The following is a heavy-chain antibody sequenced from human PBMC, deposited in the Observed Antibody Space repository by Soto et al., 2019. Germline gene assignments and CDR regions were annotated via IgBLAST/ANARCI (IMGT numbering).Heavy chain of an antibody. D-gene: IGHD4-4*01. V-gene: IGHV4-39*01. CDR2: IYYSGST. J-gene: IGHJ6*03. Sequence: SETLSLTCTVSGGSISSSSYYWGWIRQPPGKGLEWIGSIYYSGSTYYNPSLKSRVTISVDTSKNQFSLKLSSVTAADTAVYYCARHGMGADYSNFYYYYYMDVWGKGTTVTVSS. CDR1: GGSISSSSYY. CDR3: ARHGMGADYSNFYYYYYMDV.